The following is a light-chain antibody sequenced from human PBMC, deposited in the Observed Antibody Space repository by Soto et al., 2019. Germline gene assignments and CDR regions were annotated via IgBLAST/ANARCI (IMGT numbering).Light chain of an antibody. CDR1: QSVSSN. J-gene: IGKJ1*01. CDR3: QQYNNGPPVT. Sequence: EIVMTQYPAPLSVSPGERSTLSCMASQSVSSNLAWYQQKPGQAPRLLIYGASTRATGIPARFSGSGSGTEFTLTISSLQSEDFAVYYCQQYNNGPPVTFGQGTKVDIK. CDR2: GAS. V-gene: IGKV3-15*01.